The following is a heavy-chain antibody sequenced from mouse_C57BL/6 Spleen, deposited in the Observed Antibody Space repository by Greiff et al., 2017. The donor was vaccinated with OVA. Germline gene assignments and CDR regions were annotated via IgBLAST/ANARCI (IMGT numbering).Heavy chain of an antibody. V-gene: IGHV1-69*01. CDR3: ARDAGSSGYD. J-gene: IGHJ3*01. CDR1: GYTFTSYW. CDR2: IDPSDSYT. Sequence: QVQLQQPGAELVMPGASVKLSCKASGYTFTSYWMHWVKQRPGQGLEWIGEIDPSDSYTNYNQKFKGKSTLTVDKSSSTAYMQLSSLTSEDSAVYYCARDAGSSGYDWGQGTLVTVSA. D-gene: IGHD3-2*02.